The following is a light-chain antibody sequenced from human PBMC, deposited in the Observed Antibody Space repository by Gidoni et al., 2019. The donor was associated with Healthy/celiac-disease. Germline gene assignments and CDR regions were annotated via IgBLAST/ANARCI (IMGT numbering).Light chain of an antibody. Sequence: LQLTHSPSSLSASVGDRVTITCRASQSISSYLNWYQQKPGKAPKLLIYAASSLQSGVPSRFSGSGSGTDFTLTISSLQPEDFATYYCQQSYSTPCTFXHXTKVDIK. CDR3: QQSYSTPCT. J-gene: IGKJ3*01. CDR1: QSISSY. CDR2: AAS. V-gene: IGKV1-39*01.